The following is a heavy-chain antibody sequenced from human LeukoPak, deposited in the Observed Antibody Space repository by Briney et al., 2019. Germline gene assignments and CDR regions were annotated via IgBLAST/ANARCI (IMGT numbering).Heavy chain of an antibody. Sequence: GRSLRLSCATSGFFFNEYGIHWVRQAPGKGLEGVATISPDGSITYFADSVKGRFTISRDHSKDTVYLQMSSLRVEDTAVYYRSRGEGDCLRTSCTLDYWGQGTLVTVSS. CDR3: SRGEGDCLRTSCTLDY. CDR2: ISPDGSIT. D-gene: IGHD2-2*01. CDR1: GFFFNEYG. J-gene: IGHJ4*02. V-gene: IGHV3-33*01.